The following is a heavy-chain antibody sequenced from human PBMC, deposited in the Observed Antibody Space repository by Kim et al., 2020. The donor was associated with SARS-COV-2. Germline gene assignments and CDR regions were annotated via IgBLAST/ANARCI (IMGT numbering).Heavy chain of an antibody. D-gene: IGHD6-19*01. CDR3: AKDTSSG. V-gene: IGHV3-23*01. J-gene: IGHJ4*02. CDR2: RGGST. Sequence: RGGSTDYADAVKGRLTITRGNYKNTLYLQMNSLRVEDTAVYYCAKDTSSGWGQGTLVTVSS.